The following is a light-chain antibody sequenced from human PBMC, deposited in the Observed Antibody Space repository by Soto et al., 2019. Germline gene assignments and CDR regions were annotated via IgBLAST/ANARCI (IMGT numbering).Light chain of an antibody. Sequence: DIQMTQSPSSLSASVGDRVTITCQASHDITNYLNWYNQKPGKVPNLLIYGASRLHGGVSSRFSGSGFGTDFTLTITNLQPEDFATYFCQQGFSTPWTFGQGTTVEI. CDR3: QQGFSTPWT. CDR1: HDITNY. J-gene: IGKJ1*01. V-gene: IGKV1-39*01. CDR2: GAS.